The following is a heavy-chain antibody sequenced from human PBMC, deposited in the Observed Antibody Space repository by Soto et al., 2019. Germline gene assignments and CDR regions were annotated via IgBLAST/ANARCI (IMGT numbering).Heavy chain of an antibody. Sequence: SVKVSCKASGGTFSSYAISWVRQAPGQGLEWMGGIIPIFGTANYAQKFQGRVTITADESTSTAYMELSSLRSEDTAVYYCARAEAKYSSSWYVPLGWFDPWGQGTLVTVSX. V-gene: IGHV1-69*13. CDR1: GGTFSSYA. D-gene: IGHD6-13*01. CDR3: ARAEAKYSSSWYVPLGWFDP. J-gene: IGHJ5*02. CDR2: IIPIFGTA.